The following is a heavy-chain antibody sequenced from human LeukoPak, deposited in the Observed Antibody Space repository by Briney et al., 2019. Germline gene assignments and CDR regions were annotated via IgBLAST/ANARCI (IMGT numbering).Heavy chain of an antibody. D-gene: IGHD5-18*01. CDR1: VGSVSINAYY. Sequence: NSSETLSLTCTVSVGSVSINAYYWGWIRQTPGKGLEWIGNAYFSGHKYYNPSLKSRVTIFVDTSKNEFSLKLSSVTAADTAVYSCARLGGYNLSRNAFEIWGRGTLVTVSS. CDR3: ARLGGYNLSRNAFEI. V-gene: IGHV4-39*01. J-gene: IGHJ3*02. CDR2: AYFSGHK.